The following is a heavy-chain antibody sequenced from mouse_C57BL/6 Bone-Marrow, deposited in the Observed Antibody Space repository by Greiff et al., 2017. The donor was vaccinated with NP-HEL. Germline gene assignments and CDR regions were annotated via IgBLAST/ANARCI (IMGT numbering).Heavy chain of an antibody. D-gene: IGHD3-3*01. CDR1: GFTFSSYG. CDR3: ARLGTAMDY. CDR2: ISSGGSYT. V-gene: IGHV5-6*01. Sequence: EVQVVESGGDLVKPGGSLKLSCAASGFTFSSYGMSWVRPTPDKRLEWVATISSGGSYTYYPDSVKGRFTISRDHAKNTLYLQMSSLKSEDTAMYYCARLGTAMDYWGQGTSVTVSS. J-gene: IGHJ4*01.